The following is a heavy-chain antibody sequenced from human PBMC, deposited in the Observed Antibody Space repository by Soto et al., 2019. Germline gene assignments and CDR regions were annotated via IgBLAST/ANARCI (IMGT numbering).Heavy chain of an antibody. CDR1: GFSLSTSGMC. Sequence: AGPTLVNPTQTLTLTCTFSGFSLSTSGMCVSWIRQPPGKALEWLALIDWDDDKYYSTSLKTRLTISKDTSKNQVVLTMTNMDPVDTATYYCARIPESRGGYYYYGMDVWGQGTTVTVSS. CDR3: ARIPESRGGYYYYGMDV. CDR2: IDWDDDK. J-gene: IGHJ6*02. V-gene: IGHV2-70*01.